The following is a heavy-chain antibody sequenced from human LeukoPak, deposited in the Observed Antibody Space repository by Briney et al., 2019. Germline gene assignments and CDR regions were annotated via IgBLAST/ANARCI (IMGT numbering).Heavy chain of an antibody. Sequence: ASVKVSCKASRYTFTGYYMHWVRQAPGQGLEWMGWINPNSGGTNYAQKFQGRVTMTRDTSISTAYMELSRLRSDDTAVYYCARDSARYCSSTSCPDYYYYGTDVWGQGTTVTVSS. D-gene: IGHD2-2*01. CDR3: ARDSARYCSSTSCPDYYYYGTDV. V-gene: IGHV1-2*02. CDR1: RYTFTGYY. CDR2: INPNSGGT. J-gene: IGHJ6*02.